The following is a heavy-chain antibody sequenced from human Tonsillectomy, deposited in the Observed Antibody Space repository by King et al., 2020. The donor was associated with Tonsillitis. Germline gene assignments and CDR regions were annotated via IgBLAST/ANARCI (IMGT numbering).Heavy chain of an antibody. V-gene: IGHV3-7*01. CDR3: ARLRASRSWYGGLRAY. D-gene: IGHD6-13*01. Sequence: QLVQSGGGLVQPGGSLRLSCAASGFTFSSYWMNWVRQAPGKGLEWVANIKQGGREKYYVDSVKGRFTISRDNAKNSLYLQMNNLRAEDTAVYYCARLRASRSWYGGLRAYWRQGTLVSVSS. CDR2: IKQGGREK. J-gene: IGHJ4*02. CDR1: GFTFSSYW.